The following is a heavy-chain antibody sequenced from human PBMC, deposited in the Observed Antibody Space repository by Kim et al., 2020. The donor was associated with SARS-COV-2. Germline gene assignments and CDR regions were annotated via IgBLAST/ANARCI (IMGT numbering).Heavy chain of an antibody. J-gene: IGHJ6*01. V-gene: IGHV4-34*01. Sequence: SETLSLTCAVYGGSFSGYYWSWIRQPPGKGLEWIGEINHSGSTNYNPSLKSRVTISVDTSKNQFSLKLSSVTAADTAVYYCARAASRRVVRGVIMGYYYG. CDR3: ARAASRRVVRGVIMGYYYG. D-gene: IGHD3-10*01. CDR2: INHSGST. CDR1: GGSFSGYY.